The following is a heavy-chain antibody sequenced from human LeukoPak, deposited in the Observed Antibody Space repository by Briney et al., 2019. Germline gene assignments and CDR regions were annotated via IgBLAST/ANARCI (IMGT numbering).Heavy chain of an antibody. V-gene: IGHV4-39*07. Sequence: PSETLSLTCSVSGGSISSSSSSWGWIRQPPGKGLEWIGSIYYSGSSFDNPALKSRVTISVDTSKNQFSLKLRSVTAADTAVYYCARVTGYMIEDYFDYWGQGILVTVSS. CDR3: ARVTGYMIEDYFDY. D-gene: IGHD3-9*01. CDR1: GGSISSSSSS. CDR2: IYYSGSS. J-gene: IGHJ4*02.